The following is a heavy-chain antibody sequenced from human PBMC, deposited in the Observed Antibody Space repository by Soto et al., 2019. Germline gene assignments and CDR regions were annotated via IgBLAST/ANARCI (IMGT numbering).Heavy chain of an antibody. CDR3: ARDVKTPNSRHPLNFDY. CDR2: ISSSSSTI. J-gene: IGHJ4*02. V-gene: IGHV3-48*01. CDR1: GFTFSSYS. D-gene: IGHD6-13*01. Sequence: GGSLRLSCAASGFTFSSYSMNWVRQAPGKGLEWVSYISSSSSTIYYADSVKGRFTISRDNAKNSLYLQMNSLRSDDTAVYYCARDVKTPNSRHPLNFDYWGQGTLVTVSS.